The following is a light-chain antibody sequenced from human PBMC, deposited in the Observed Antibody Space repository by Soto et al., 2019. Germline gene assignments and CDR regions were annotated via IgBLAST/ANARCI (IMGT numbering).Light chain of an antibody. Sequence: QSVLTQPDSLSGSPGQSITISCTGSSSDIGGFDLVSWYQQHPGKAPKLLLYEVNKRPSGVSNRFSGYKSGNTSSLTISGLQAEDEAYYYCCSYVGIRNFVFGGGTKVTVL. CDR1: SSDIGGFDL. V-gene: IGLV2-23*02. CDR2: EVN. J-gene: IGLJ2*01. CDR3: CSYVGIRNFV.